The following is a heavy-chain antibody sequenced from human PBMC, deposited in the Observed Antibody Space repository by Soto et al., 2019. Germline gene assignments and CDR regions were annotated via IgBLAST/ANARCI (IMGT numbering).Heavy chain of an antibody. CDR1: GGSISTSSYY. J-gene: IGHJ4*02. D-gene: IGHD6-19*01. Sequence: SETLSLTCTVSGGSISTSSYYWVWIRQPPGKGLEWIGSFYYSGSTYYNPSLKSRVTISVDTSEKQFSLKLSSVTAADTAVYYCARQVVDGTVAGTGSLDYWGQGTLVTVSS. CDR3: ARQVVDGTVAGTGSLDY. CDR2: FYYSGST. V-gene: IGHV4-39*01.